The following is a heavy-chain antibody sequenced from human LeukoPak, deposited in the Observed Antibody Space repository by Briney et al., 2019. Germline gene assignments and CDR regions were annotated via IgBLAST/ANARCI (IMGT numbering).Heavy chain of an antibody. CDR1: GGPMTSYY. V-gene: IGHV4-4*07. CDR3: ARTDRRAVPDIRYYYYYYMDV. CDR2: IYTSGST. D-gene: IGHD3-9*01. J-gene: IGHJ6*03. Sequence: SETLSLTCTVSGGPMTSYYWTWIRQPAGKGLEWIGHIYTSGSTNYNPSLKSRVTMSVDTSKNQFSLNLSSVTAADTAVYYCARTDRRAVPDIRYYYYYYMDVWGKGTTVTISS.